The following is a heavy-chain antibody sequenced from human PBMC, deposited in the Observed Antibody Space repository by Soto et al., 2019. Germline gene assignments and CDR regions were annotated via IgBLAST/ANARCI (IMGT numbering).Heavy chain of an antibody. Sequence: GGSLRLSCAAFGFTFSSYGMHWVRQAPGKGLEWVAVIWYDGSNKYYADSVKGRFTISRDNSKNTLYLQMNSLRAEDTAVYYCARESFHDYVPSYMDVWGKGTTVTVSS. J-gene: IGHJ6*03. CDR2: IWYDGSNK. V-gene: IGHV3-33*01. D-gene: IGHD4-17*01. CDR1: GFTFSSYG. CDR3: ARESFHDYVPSYMDV.